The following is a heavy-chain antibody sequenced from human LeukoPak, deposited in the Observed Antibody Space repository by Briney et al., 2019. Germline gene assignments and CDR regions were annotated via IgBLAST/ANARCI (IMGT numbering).Heavy chain of an antibody. CDR2: ITAGGDQT. V-gene: IGHV3-23*01. J-gene: IGHJ5*02. Sequence: GGSLRVSCAASGFTFSNYAMSWVRQAPGQGLEWVSAITAGGDQTFYRDSVQGRFAISRDNYKNTVSLEMNNLRGEDTAIYYCVRECRNSQEGFDPWGQGTLVTVSS. CDR3: VRECRNSQEGFDP. CDR1: GFTFSNYA. D-gene: IGHD1-14*01.